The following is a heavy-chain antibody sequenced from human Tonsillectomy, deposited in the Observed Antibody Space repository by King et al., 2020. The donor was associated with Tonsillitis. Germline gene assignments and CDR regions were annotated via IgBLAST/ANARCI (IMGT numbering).Heavy chain of an antibody. V-gene: IGHV3-21*06. D-gene: IGHD1-14*01. Sequence: VQLVESGGGLVKPGGSLRLSCAASGFTFSSYTVNWVRQAPGKGLEWVSSISYHSKSIFYADSVKGRFTISRDNAKSSLYLQMTSLRAEDTAVYYCAKSHQPPVTRDFDCWGQGTLVTVSS. CDR3: AKSHQPPVTRDFDC. J-gene: IGHJ4*02. CDR2: ISYHSKSI. CDR1: GFTFSSYT.